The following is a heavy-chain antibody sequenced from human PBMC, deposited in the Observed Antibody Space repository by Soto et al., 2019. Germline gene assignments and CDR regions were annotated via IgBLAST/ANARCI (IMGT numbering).Heavy chain of an antibody. D-gene: IGHD4-17*01. CDR2: INSAGSST. CDR1: GLTFSSFW. V-gene: IGHV3-74*01. J-gene: IGHJ4*02. CDR3: ALSHTVTTDY. Sequence: EVQLVESGGGLVQPGGSLRLSCAASGLTFSSFWMHWVRQAPGKGLVWVSRINSAGSSTSYADSVKGRFTISRDNAKNTLYLQMNSLRAEDTAVYYCALSHTVTTDYWGQGTLVTVSS.